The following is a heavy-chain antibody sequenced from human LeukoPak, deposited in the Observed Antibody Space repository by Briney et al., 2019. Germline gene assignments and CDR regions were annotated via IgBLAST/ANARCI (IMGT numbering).Heavy chain of an antibody. J-gene: IGHJ4*02. V-gene: IGHV3-23*01. CDR3: AKYTSGTSYRGLDQ. CDR2: IIGSAVNT. CDR1: GLTVSSYA. Sequence: GGALRLSCGASGLTVSSYALSWVRQAPGQGLEWVSTIIGSAVNTYYADSVKGRFTISRDDSKNTVYLQMNSLRAEDTAVYSCAKYTSGTSYRGLDQWGQGTLVTVSS. D-gene: IGHD3-10*01.